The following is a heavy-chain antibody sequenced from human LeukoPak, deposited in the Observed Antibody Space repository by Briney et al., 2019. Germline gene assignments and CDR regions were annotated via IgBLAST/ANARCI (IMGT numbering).Heavy chain of an antibody. CDR1: GFTFSSYS. Sequence: GGSLRLSCAASGFTFSSYSMNWVRQAPGKGLEWVSVVSTSGDNGYYADSVQGRFTISRDNSKNSLYLQMNSLRAEDTAVYYCAKGGTGTTVRYFDYWGQGTLVTVSS. CDR2: VSTSGDNG. CDR3: AKGGTGTTVRYFDY. V-gene: IGHV3-23*01. D-gene: IGHD1-7*01. J-gene: IGHJ4*02.